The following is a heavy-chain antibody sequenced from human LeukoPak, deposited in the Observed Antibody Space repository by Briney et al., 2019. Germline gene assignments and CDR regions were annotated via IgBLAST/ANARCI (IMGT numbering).Heavy chain of an antibody. CDR2: IYTSGST. Sequence: SETLSLTCTVSGGSISSGSYYWSWIRQPAGKGLEWIGRIYTSGSTNYNPSLKSRVTISVDTSKNLFSLKLSSVTAADTAVYYCARVGGIAAADKYYFDYWGQGTLVTVSS. CDR3: ARVGGIAAADKYYFDY. V-gene: IGHV4-61*02. CDR1: GGSISSGSYY. J-gene: IGHJ4*02. D-gene: IGHD6-13*01.